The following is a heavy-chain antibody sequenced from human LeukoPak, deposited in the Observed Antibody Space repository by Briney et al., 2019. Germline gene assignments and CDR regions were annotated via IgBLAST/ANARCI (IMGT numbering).Heavy chain of an antibody. J-gene: IGHJ6*03. Sequence: GGSLRLSCAASGFTSSSYAMSWVRQAPGKGLEWVSAISGSGGRTYYADSVKGRFTISRDNSKNTLYLQMNSLRAEDTAVYYCARSKTYYYESSGSYSVFDYYMDVWGKGTTVTVSS. D-gene: IGHD3-22*01. CDR3: ARSKTYYYESSGSYSVFDYYMDV. V-gene: IGHV3-23*01. CDR1: GFTSSSYA. CDR2: ISGSGGRT.